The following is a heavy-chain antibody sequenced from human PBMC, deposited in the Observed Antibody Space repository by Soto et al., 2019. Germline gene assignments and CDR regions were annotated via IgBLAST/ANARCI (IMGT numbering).Heavy chain of an antibody. CDR1: GFTVSSYT. D-gene: IGHD6-19*01. CDR2: ISASVGST. Sequence: LGLSKAASGFTVSSYTMSWVRQAPGKGLDWVSAISASVGSTYYAASVKGRSTISRHNSKTTLYLQMNSLTAEDTAVYYCAKPPDSRGGCYRTGLDSWGQGPRVTVSP. J-gene: IGHJ4*02. CDR3: AKPPDSRGGCYRTGLDS. V-gene: IGHV3-23*01.